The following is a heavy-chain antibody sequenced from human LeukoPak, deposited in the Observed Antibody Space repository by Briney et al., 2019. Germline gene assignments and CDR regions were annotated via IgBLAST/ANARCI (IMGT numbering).Heavy chain of an antibody. CDR3: ARDVRTTVIYGMDV. J-gene: IGHJ6*02. D-gene: IGHD4-17*01. CDR1: GFTFSHYA. Sequence: GGSLRLSCAASGFTFSHYAIHWVRQAPGKGLERVANIKEDGSDRYYGDSVRGRFIISRDNAKNSLYLQMNILRAEDTAVYYCARDVRTTVIYGMDVWGQGTTVTVSS. V-gene: IGHV3-7*01. CDR2: IKEDGSDR.